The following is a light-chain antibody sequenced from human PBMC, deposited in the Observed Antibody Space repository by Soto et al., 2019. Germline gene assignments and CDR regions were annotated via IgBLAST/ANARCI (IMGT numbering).Light chain of an antibody. Sequence: QSVLTQPASVSGSLGQSTTISCTGTTSDVGGYNYVSWYQQHPGKAPILMIYEVTNRPSGVSNRFSGSKSGNTAPLTISGLQVEDEAEYYCGSYTGSITYVFGTGTKVTVL. CDR2: EVT. V-gene: IGLV2-14*01. CDR1: TSDVGGYNY. J-gene: IGLJ1*01. CDR3: GSYTGSITYV.